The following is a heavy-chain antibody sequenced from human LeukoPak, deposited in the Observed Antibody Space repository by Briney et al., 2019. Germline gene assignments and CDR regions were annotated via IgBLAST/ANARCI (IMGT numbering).Heavy chain of an antibody. D-gene: IGHD3-3*01. CDR2: IYYSGST. Sequence: PSETLSLTCTVSGGSISSSSYYWGWIRQPPGKGLEWIGSIYYSGSTYYNPSLKSRVTISVDTSKNQFSLKLSSVTAADTAVYYCARLRIADYYDFWSGYPTHHNWFDPWGQETLVTVSS. CDR1: GGSISSSSYY. J-gene: IGHJ5*02. CDR3: ARLRIADYYDFWSGYPTHHNWFDP. V-gene: IGHV4-39*01.